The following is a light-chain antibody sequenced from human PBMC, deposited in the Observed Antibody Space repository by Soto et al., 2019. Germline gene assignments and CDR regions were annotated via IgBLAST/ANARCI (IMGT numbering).Light chain of an antibody. CDR3: QQSYSTLWT. CDR1: QSIYNY. V-gene: IGKV1-39*01. J-gene: IGKJ1*01. CDR2: AAS. Sequence: DIQMTQSPSSLSASVGDRVTITCRASQSIYNYLNWYQQKPGKAPKLLIYAASSLQSGVPSRFSGSGSGTDFTLTISSLQPEDVATYYCQQSYSTLWTLGQGTKVDIK.